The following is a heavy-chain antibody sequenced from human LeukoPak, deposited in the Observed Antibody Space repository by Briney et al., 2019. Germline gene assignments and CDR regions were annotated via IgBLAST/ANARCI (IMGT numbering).Heavy chain of an antibody. Sequence: SETLSLTCTVSGYSISSYSWSWIRQPAGKGLEWIGRIFASGSTKYNPSLKSRVTMSVETSKNQFSLKLSSATAADTAVYYCAREGSAFDIWGQGTMVTVSS. CDR2: IFASGST. CDR3: AREGSAFDI. CDR1: GYSISSYS. V-gene: IGHV4-4*07. J-gene: IGHJ3*02.